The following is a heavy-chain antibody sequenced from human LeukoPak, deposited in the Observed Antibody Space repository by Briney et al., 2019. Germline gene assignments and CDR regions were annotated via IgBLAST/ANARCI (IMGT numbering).Heavy chain of an antibody. V-gene: IGHV4-59*12. D-gene: IGHD4-17*01. CDR1: GGSISSYY. J-gene: IGHJ6*03. CDR3: ARDLLPASYGDYYMDV. CDR2: IYYSGST. Sequence: SETLSLTCTVSGGSISSYYWSWIRQPPGKGLEWIGYIYYSGSTNYNPSLKSRVTISVDTSKNQFSLKLSSVTAADTAVYYCARDLLPASYGDYYMDVWGKGTTVTVSS.